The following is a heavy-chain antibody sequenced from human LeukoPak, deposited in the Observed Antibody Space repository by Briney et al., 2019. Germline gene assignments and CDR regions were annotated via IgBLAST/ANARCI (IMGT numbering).Heavy chain of an antibody. CDR2: INHSGST. CDR3: ARRGYYTPAGDY. J-gene: IGHJ4*02. CDR1: GGSFSGYY. V-gene: IGHV4-34*01. Sequence: SETLSLTCAVYGGSFSGYYWSWIRQPPGKGLEWIGEINHSGSTNYNPSLKSRVTISVDTSKNQFSLKLSSVTAADTAVYYCARRGYYTPAGDYWGQGTLVTVSS. D-gene: IGHD3-3*01.